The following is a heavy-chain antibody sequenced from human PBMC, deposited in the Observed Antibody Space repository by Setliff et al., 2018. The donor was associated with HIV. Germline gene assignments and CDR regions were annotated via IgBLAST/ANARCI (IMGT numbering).Heavy chain of an antibody. Sequence: TLSLTCTVSGGPISSSSYYWGWIRQPPGKGLEWIGSIYYSGSTYYNPSLKSRVTISVDTSKNQFSLKLSSVTAADTAVYYCASPTTVTTRYYFDYWGQGTLVTVSS. J-gene: IGHJ4*02. CDR2: IYYSGST. CDR1: GGPISSSSYY. V-gene: IGHV4-39*01. D-gene: IGHD4-17*01. CDR3: ASPTTVTTRYYFDY.